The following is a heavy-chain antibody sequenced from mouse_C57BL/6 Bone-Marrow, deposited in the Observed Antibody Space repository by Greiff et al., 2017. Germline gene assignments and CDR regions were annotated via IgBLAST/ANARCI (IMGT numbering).Heavy chain of an antibody. V-gene: IGHV2-4*01. CDR1: GFSLTSYG. CDR2: IWSGGST. J-gene: IGHJ4*01. Sequence: QVQLQQSGPGLVQPSQSLSITCTVSGFSLTSYGVHWVRQPPGTGLEWLGVIWSGGSTDYNAAFISRLSISKDNSKSQVFFKMNSPQADDTAIYYCAKNYPHYYGSSYDAMEYWGQGTSVTVSS. D-gene: IGHD1-1*01. CDR3: AKNYPHYYGSSYDAMEY.